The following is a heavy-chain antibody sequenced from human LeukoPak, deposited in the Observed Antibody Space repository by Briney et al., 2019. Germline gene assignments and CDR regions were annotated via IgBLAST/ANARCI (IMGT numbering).Heavy chain of an antibody. J-gene: IGHJ4*02. CDR2: ISAYNGNT. D-gene: IGHD6-13*01. V-gene: IGHV1-18*01. CDR3: ARDMIAAAAPTTFDY. Sequence: GASVKVSCKASGYTFTSYGISWVRQAPGQGLEWMGWISAYNGNTNYAQKLQGRVTMTTDTSTSTGYMELRSLRSDDTAVYYCARDMIAAAAPTTFDYWGQGTLVTVSS. CDR1: GYTFTSYG.